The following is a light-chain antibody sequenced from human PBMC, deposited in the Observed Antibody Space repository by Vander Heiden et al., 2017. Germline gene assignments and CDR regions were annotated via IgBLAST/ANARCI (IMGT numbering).Light chain of an antibody. V-gene: IGLV3-19*01. CDR2: GKN. J-gene: IGLJ2*01. CDR1: SLRSYY. Sequence: SSQLTQDPAVSVALGKTVRITCQGDSLRSYYASWYQQKPGQAPVLVMYGKNNRPSGIPDRFSGASSGNTASLTITGAQAEDEADYYCNARDSSGNNVVFGGGTKQTVL. CDR3: NARDSSGNNVV.